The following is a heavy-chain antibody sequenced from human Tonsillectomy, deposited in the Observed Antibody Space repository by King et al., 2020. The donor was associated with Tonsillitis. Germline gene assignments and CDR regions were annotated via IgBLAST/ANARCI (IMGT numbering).Heavy chain of an antibody. J-gene: IGHJ4*02. CDR3: ATPTPVGRCGGDYCYCWDY. CDR1: GFTFNTYA. Sequence: VQLVESGGGVVQPGRSLRLSCAASGFTFNTYAMYWVRQAPGKGLEWVAVISYDGGNKHYADSVKGRFTISRDNSKNALYLQMNSLRPEDTAMYYCATPTPVGRCGGDYCYCWDYWGQGALVTVSS. D-gene: IGHD2-21*01. CDR2: ISYDGGNK. V-gene: IGHV3-30*01.